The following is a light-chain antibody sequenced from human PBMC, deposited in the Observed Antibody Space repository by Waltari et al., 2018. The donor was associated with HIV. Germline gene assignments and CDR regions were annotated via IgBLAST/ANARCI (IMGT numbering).Light chain of an antibody. J-gene: IGKJ4*01. V-gene: IGKV3D-15*01. Sequence: EIVMTQSPATMSVSPGERATLSCRASQSVSSDLAWYQQRPGQPPRLLIYGASTRATGIPARFSASGSGTEFTLTINSLQSEDFGVYYCQQYNHWPLLPCTFGGGTKVEIK. CDR1: QSVSSD. CDR2: GAS. CDR3: QQYNHWPLLPCT.